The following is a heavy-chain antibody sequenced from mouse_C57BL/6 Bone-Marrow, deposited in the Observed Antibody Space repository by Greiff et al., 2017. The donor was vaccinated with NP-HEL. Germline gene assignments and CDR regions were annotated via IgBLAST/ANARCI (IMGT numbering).Heavy chain of an antibody. CDR1: GYTFTDYE. J-gene: IGHJ2*01. Sequence: QVQLQQSGAELVRPGASVTLSCKASGYTFTDYEMHWVKQTPVHGLEWIGAIDPETGGTAYNQKFKGKAILTADKSSSTAYMELRSLTSEDSAVYYCATVVGGDYFDYWGQGTTLTVSS. D-gene: IGHD1-1*01. V-gene: IGHV1-15*01. CDR2: IDPETGGT. CDR3: ATVVGGDYFDY.